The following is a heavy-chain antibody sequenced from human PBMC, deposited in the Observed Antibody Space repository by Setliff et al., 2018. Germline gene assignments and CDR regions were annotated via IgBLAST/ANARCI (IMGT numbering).Heavy chain of an antibody. CDR3: ARRGGTAGARAFVI. D-gene: IGHD2-8*02. J-gene: IGHJ3*02. V-gene: IGHV3-23*01. CDR1: GLTFSSYA. Sequence: PGGSLRLSCAASGLTFSSYAMSWVRQAPGKEPEWVSTITDSGRTTYYGPSLRGRFTVTRDNSRNTLYLQMNSLRAEDAAIYYCARRGGTAGARAFVIWGQGTMVTVSS. CDR2: ITDSGRTT.